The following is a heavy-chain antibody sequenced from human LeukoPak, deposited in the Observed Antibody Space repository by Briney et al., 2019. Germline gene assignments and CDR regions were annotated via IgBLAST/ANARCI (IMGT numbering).Heavy chain of an antibody. CDR3: ARRSGIAVAGAFDY. CDR2: ISSSGSTI. V-gene: IGHV3-48*03. Sequence: GGSLTLSCAASGFTFSSYEMNWVRQAPGKGLEWVSYISSSGSTIYYADSVKGRFTISRDNSKNTLYLQMNSLRAEDTAVYYCARRSGIAVAGAFDYWGQETLVTVSS. D-gene: IGHD6-19*01. CDR1: GFTFSSYE. J-gene: IGHJ4*02.